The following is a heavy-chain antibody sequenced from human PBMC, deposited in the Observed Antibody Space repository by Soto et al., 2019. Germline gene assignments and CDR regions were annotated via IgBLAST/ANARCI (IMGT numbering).Heavy chain of an antibody. V-gene: IGHV1-69*02. J-gene: IGHJ4*02. CDR1: GDTFSFYT. D-gene: IGHD3-10*01. CDR3: STSYWSGYRAFYH. Sequence: QVQLVQSGAELKKPGSSVKVSCKASGDTFSFYTINWVRQAPGLGLEWMGRVNPILSMSNYAQKFQGRVTETADKAPRTAYIGLRSLGSEEKAFYYLSTSYWSGYRAFYHWGQGALVTVSS. CDR2: VNPILSMS.